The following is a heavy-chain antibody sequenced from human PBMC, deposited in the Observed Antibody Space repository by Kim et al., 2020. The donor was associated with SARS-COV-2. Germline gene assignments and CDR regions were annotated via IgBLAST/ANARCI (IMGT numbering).Heavy chain of an antibody. V-gene: IGHV3-74*01. Sequence: GGSLRLSCAASGFTFSSYWMHWVRQAPGKGLVWVSRINSDGSSTSYADSVKGRFTISRDNAKNTLYLQMNSLRAEDTAVYYCARGVTMVRGVIIRGMDVWGQGTTVTVSS. D-gene: IGHD3-10*01. CDR1: GFTFSSYW. CDR3: ARGVTMVRGVIIRGMDV. CDR2: INSDGSST. J-gene: IGHJ6*02.